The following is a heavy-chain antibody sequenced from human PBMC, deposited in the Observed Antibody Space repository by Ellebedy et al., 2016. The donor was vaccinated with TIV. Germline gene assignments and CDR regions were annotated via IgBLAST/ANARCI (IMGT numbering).Heavy chain of an antibody. J-gene: IGHJ4*02. Sequence: SETLSLTXTVSGGSISSGGYYWSWIRQHPGKGLEWIGYIYYSGSTYYNPSLKSRVTISVDTSKNQFSLKLSSVTAADTAVYYCARVNYPLRGASFDYWGQGTLVTVSS. CDR3: ARVNYPLRGASFDY. V-gene: IGHV4-31*03. CDR1: GGSISSGGYY. D-gene: IGHD3-10*01. CDR2: IYYSGST.